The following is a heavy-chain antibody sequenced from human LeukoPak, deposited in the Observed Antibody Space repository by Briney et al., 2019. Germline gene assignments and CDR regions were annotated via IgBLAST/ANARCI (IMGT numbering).Heavy chain of an antibody. V-gene: IGHV1-18*01. CDR2: ISAYNGNT. D-gene: IGHD3-22*01. Sequence: ASVKVSCKASGYTFTSYGISWVRKAPGQGLEWMGWISAYNGNTNYAQKLQGRVTMTTDTSTSTAYMELRSLRSDDTAVYYCARDPARYYDSSGYYYVRWYFDLWGRGTLVTVSS. J-gene: IGHJ2*01. CDR3: ARDPARYYDSSGYYYVRWYFDL. CDR1: GYTFTSYG.